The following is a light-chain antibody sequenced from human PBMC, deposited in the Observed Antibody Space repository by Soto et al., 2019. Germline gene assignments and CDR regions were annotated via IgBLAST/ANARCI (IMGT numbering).Light chain of an antibody. V-gene: IGLV2-14*01. J-gene: IGLJ1*01. Sequence: QSALAQPASVSGSPGQSITISCTGTSSDVGGYNYVSWYQQHPGKAPKLIIFDVTNRPSGISNRFSGSKSGTTASLTISGLQAEDEADCYCNSYTSSSTYVFGNGTKVTV. CDR1: SSDVGGYNY. CDR2: DVT. CDR3: NSYTSSSTYV.